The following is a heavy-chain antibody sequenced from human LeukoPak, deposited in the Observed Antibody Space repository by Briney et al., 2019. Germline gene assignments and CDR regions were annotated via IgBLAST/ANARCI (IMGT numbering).Heavy chain of an antibody. J-gene: IGHJ4*02. V-gene: IGHV3-30*02. CDR2: IWYDGSNK. CDR1: GFSFSNYG. CDR3: AKDPLGFCTRATCRYLDA. D-gene: IGHD2-8*01. Sequence: PGGSLRLSCAASGFSFSNYGMYWVCQGLGEGLGWVSFIWYDGSNKYNVDSVKGRFTISRDNSENTLFLQMSSLRTEDTAVYYCAKDPLGFCTRATCRYLDAWGQGTLVTVSS.